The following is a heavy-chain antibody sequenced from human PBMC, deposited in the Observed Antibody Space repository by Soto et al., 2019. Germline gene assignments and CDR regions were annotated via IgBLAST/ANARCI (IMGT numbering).Heavy chain of an antibody. Sequence: EVQLVESGGGLVQPGGSLRLSCAASGFTFSDHYMDWVRQAPGKGLEWVGRIRKKVNSYTTEYAASVKGRYTISRDDSKNSLYLQMNSLITEDTAFYFCARVATACNYDYLGPGTLVTVSS. CDR3: ARVATACNYDY. V-gene: IGHV3-72*01. D-gene: IGHD2-21*02. CDR2: IRKKVNSYTT. J-gene: IGHJ4*02. CDR1: GFTFSDHY.